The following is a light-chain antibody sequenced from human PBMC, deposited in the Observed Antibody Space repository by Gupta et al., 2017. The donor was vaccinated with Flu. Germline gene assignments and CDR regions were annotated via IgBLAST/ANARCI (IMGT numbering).Light chain of an antibody. V-gene: IGLV3-1*01. CDR1: KLGDKY. J-gene: IGLJ2*01. CDR2: QDT. Sequence: SYELTQPPSVSVSPGQTASITCSGDKLGDKYAFWYQQRPGQSPVLVIYQDTKRPSGIPERFSGSNSGNTATLTISGTQAMDEADYYCQAWDNTVVFGGGAKLTVL. CDR3: QAWDNTVV.